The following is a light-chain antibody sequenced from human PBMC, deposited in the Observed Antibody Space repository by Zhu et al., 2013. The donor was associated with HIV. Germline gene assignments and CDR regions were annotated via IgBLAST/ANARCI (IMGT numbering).Light chain of an antibody. CDR2: EVN. CDR1: SSDVGNYNL. CDR3: SSYTSSSTLVV. J-gene: IGLJ2*01. V-gene: IGLV2-14*02. Sequence: QSALTQPASVSGSPGQSITISCTGTSSDVGNYNLVSWYQQHPGKAPKLMIYEVNNRPSGVSNRFSASKSGNTASLTISGLQAEDEADYYCSSYTSSSTLVVFGGGTKLTVL.